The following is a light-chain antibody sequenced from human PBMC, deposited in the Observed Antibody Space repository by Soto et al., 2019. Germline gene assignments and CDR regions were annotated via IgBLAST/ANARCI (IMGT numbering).Light chain of an antibody. CDR1: SSNIGSNY. V-gene: IGLV1-47*01. Sequence: QPVLTQPPSASGTPGQRVTISCSGSSSNIGSNYVYWYQQLPGTAPKLRIYRNNQRPSGVPDRFSGSKSGTSASLAISGLRSEDEADYYCAAWDDSLSGPWVFGGGTKLTVL. J-gene: IGLJ3*02. CDR2: RNN. CDR3: AAWDDSLSGPWV.